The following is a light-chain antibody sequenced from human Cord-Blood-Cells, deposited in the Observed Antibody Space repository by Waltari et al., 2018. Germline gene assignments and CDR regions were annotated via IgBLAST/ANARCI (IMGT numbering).Light chain of an antibody. Sequence: DIQMTQSPSYLAASVGDRVTITCQASQDISNYLNWDQQKPGKAPKLMIYDSSNLEIGVPSSFSGSGSGTDFTFTISSLHPEDIATYYCQQYDNLPSITFGQGTRLEIK. J-gene: IGKJ5*01. CDR2: DSS. V-gene: IGKV1-33*01. CDR1: QDISNY. CDR3: QQYDNLPSIT.